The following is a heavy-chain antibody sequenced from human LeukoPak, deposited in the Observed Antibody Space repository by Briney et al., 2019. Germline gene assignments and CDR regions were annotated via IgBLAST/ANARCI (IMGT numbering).Heavy chain of an antibody. J-gene: IGHJ2*01. CDR1: GFTFSNHW. V-gene: IGHV3-23*01. D-gene: IGHD2-15*01. CDR2: ISGSGGST. CDR3: AKTDGDPYSWYFDL. Sequence: HAGGSLRLSCAASGFTFSNHWMSWVRQAPGKWLEWVSAISGSGGSTYYADSVKGRFTISRDNSKNTLYLQMNSLRAEDTAVHYCAKTDGDPYSWYFDLWGRGTLVTVSS.